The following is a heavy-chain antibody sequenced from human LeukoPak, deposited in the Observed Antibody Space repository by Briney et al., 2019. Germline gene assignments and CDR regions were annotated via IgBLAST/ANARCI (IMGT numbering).Heavy chain of an antibody. Sequence: ASVKVSCKASGYTFTSYGISWVRQAPGQGLEWMGWISAYNGNTNYAQKLQGRVTMTTDTSTSTAYMELRSLRSNDTAVYYCARDSSGYLYFDLWGRGTLVTVSS. CDR2: ISAYNGNT. D-gene: IGHD3-22*01. J-gene: IGHJ2*01. CDR3: ARDSSGYLYFDL. V-gene: IGHV1-18*01. CDR1: GYTFTSYG.